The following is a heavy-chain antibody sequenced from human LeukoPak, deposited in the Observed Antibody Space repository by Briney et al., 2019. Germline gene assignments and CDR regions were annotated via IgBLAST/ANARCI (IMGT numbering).Heavy chain of an antibody. J-gene: IGHJ3*01. CDR2: LSDSGGST. V-gene: IGHV3-23*01. CDR3: AKDREVTVSIDCGDTSCRDAFHV. D-gene: IGHD2-2*01. Sequence: GGSLTLSCAASGFTFSNYAMSWVRQAPGKGLEWVSSLSDSGGSTYYADSVKGRFTISRGNSKNTLFVQMNSLRAADTAIYYCAKDREVTVSIDCGDTSCRDAFHVWGQGTLVTVSS. CDR1: GFTFSNYA.